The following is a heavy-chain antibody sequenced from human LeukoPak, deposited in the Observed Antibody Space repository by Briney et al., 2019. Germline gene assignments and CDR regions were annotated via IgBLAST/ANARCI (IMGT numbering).Heavy chain of an antibody. J-gene: IGHJ4*02. CDR3: ARGRTGYRGY. CDR2: IYHSGST. CDR1: GGSISSGGHS. V-gene: IGHV4-30-2*01. D-gene: IGHD1-14*01. Sequence: SSETLSLTCEVSGGSISSGGHSWSWIRQPPGKGLEWIGFIYHSGSTYYNPSLKSRVTISVDRSKNQFSLKLSSVTAADTAVYYCARGRTGYRGYWGQGTLVTVSS.